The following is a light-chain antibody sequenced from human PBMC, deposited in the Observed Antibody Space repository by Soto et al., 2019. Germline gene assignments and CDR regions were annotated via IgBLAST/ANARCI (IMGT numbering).Light chain of an antibody. CDR2: GTS. J-gene: IGKJ3*01. CDR3: QQYGSSLLIT. CDR1: QSISSSY. Sequence: ETVLTQSPGTLSLSPGERATLSCRASQSISSSYLAWYQQKPGQAPRLLIYGTSSRATGIPDRFSGSGSGTDFTLTISRLEPEDFAVYYCQQYGSSLLITFGPGTKVDIK. V-gene: IGKV3-20*01.